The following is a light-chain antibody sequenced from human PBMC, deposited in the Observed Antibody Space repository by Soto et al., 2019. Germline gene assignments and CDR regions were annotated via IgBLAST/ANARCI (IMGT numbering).Light chain of an antibody. Sequence: EIVLTQSPGTLSLSPGERATLSCGASQSVTSNYLAWYQQKPGQAPRLLIYGASRRATGAPDRFIGSGSGTDFTLTISRLEPEDFAVYYCQHYITSLTTFGQGTKVDIK. CDR2: GAS. V-gene: IGKV3-20*01. CDR3: QHYITSLTT. CDR1: QSVTSNY. J-gene: IGKJ1*01.